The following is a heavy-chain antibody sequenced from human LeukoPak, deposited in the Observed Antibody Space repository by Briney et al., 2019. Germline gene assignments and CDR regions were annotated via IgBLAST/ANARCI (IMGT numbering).Heavy chain of an antibody. Sequence: GASVKVSCKASGYTFTGYYMHWVRQAPGQGLEWMGWINTNSGGTNYAQKFQGRVTMTRDTSISTAYMELSRLRSDDTAVYYCARVATIFGVVIFPNWFDPWGQGTLVTVSS. CDR2: INTNSGGT. D-gene: IGHD3-3*01. CDR1: GYTFTGYY. CDR3: ARVATIFGVVIFPNWFDP. J-gene: IGHJ5*02. V-gene: IGHV1-2*02.